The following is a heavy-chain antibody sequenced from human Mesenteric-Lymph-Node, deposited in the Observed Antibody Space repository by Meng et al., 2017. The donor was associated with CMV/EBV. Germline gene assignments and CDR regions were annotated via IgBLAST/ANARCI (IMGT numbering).Heavy chain of an antibody. CDR2: INHSGST. Sequence: QVYSPQLGAVLLSPSESLCATCVGYCGSLSSYYWKWIRQSPEKGLEWIGEINHSGSTTYNPSFTSRIIISVDTSTNQISLNMSSVTAADTAVYYCARGSSYDILTGYFDYWGQGALVTVSS. CDR1: CGSLSSYY. V-gene: IGHV4-34*01. J-gene: IGHJ4*02. D-gene: IGHD3-9*01. CDR3: ARGSSYDILTGYFDY.